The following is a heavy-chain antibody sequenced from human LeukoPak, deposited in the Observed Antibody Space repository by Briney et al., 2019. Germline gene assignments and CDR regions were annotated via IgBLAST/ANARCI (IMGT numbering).Heavy chain of an antibody. J-gene: IGHJ4*02. D-gene: IGHD3-10*01. CDR3: AGSSGTYLGVDY. CDR1: GFTVSSTY. CDR2: IYSGGST. V-gene: IGHV3-66*01. Sequence: GGSLRLSCAASGFTVSSTYMSWVRQAPGKGLEWVSVIYSGGSTFYADSVKGRFTISRDRSKNRVYLRMNSLRAEDTAVYYCAGSSGTYLGVDYWGQGTLVTVSS.